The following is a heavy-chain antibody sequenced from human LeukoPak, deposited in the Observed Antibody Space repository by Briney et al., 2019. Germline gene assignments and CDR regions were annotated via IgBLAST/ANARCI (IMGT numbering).Heavy chain of an antibody. Sequence: MPGGSLRLSCAAPGLSCSNCSMNLVRHAPGKGLIWFSSISISSTYIYYADSLEGRFTISRDNVRNSLYLQMNSLRAEDTAVYYCAGDYEGNLAFDIWGQGTMVTVCS. V-gene: IGHV3-21*01. CDR2: ISISSTYI. CDR3: AGDYEGNLAFDI. CDR1: GLSCSNCS. D-gene: IGHD4-23*01. J-gene: IGHJ3*02.